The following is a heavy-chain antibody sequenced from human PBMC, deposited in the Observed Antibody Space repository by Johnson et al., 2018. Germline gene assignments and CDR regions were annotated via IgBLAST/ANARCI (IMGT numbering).Heavy chain of an antibody. CDR1: GFTFSRYW. CDR2: ITSDGSST. D-gene: IGHD5-24*01. V-gene: IGHV3-74*01. Sequence: EVQLQESGGGLVQPGGSLRLSCAASGFTFSRYWMHWVRQAPGKGLVWVSRITSDGSSTSYADSVKGRFTISRDNAKNTLYLQMNRPRAEDPAVYYCARDLTGVVATIPFDIWGQGTMVTVSS. J-gene: IGHJ3*02. CDR3: ARDLTGVVATIPFDI.